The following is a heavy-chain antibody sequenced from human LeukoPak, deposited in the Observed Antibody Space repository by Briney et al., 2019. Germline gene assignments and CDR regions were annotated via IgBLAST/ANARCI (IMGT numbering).Heavy chain of an antibody. D-gene: IGHD3-10*01. V-gene: IGHV3-15*01. CDR2: IKSKTDGGTT. CDR1: GFTFSSYS. Sequence: PGGSLRLSCAASGFTFSSYSMNWVRQAPGKGLEWVGRIKSKTDGGTTDYAAPVKGRFTISRDDSKNTLYLQMNSLKTEDTAVYYCTTEYYYGSGSYYNGEYFDYWGQGTLVTVSS. J-gene: IGHJ4*02. CDR3: TTEYYYGSGSYYNGEYFDY.